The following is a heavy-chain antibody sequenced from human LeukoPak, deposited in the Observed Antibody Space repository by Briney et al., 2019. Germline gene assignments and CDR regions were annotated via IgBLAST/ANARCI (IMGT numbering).Heavy chain of an antibody. V-gene: IGHV3-13*01. J-gene: IGHJ6*02. CDR1: GFTLSDYD. CDR2: LGSAGDK. CDR3: ARAKRETSTRPWTSGMDV. Sequence: GGSLRLSCAASGFTLSDYDIHWVRQPIGKGLDWVSGLGSAGDKYHTGSERGRFTISREDAENSVYLQMNGLRPEDTAIYYCARAKRETSTRPWTSGMDVWGQGTRVTVSS. D-gene: IGHD3/OR15-3a*01.